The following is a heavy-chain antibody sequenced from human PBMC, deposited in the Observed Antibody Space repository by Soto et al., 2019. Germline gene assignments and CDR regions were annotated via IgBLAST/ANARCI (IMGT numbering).Heavy chain of an antibody. CDR3: AHSSADRWNTFDI. CDR1: GFSLSTNGLG. CDR2: IYWNDHK. D-gene: IGHD6-13*01. J-gene: IGHJ3*02. V-gene: IGHV2-5*01. Sequence: QITLKDSGPPLVNRTEPLTLTCSFSGFSLSTNGLGVGWIRQPPGKALEWLGVIYWNDHKRYSPSLKSRLSITKDTSKSQVVLTMAKMDTVDTGTYFCAHSSADRWNTFDIWSQGTMVTVSS.